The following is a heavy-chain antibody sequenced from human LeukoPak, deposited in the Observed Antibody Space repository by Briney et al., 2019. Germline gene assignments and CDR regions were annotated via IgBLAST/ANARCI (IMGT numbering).Heavy chain of an antibody. D-gene: IGHD6-19*01. CDR2: ISSSSSYI. V-gene: IGHV3-21*01. J-gene: IGHJ4*02. CDR3: AREGRQWLDFDY. CDR1: GFTFSSYS. Sequence: GGSLRLSCAASGFTFSSYSMNWVRQAPGKGLGWVSSISSSSSYIYYADSVKGRFTISRDNAKNSLYLQMNSLRAEDTAVYYCAREGRQWLDFDYWGQGTLVTVSS.